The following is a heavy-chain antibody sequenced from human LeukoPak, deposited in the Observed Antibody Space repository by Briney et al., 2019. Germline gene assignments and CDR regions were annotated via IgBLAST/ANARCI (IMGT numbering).Heavy chain of an antibody. CDR3: ARDDKWAFDY. D-gene: IGHD1-26*01. V-gene: IGHV3-30*04. CDR2: TSFDGGNQ. J-gene: IGHJ4*02. Sequence: GGSLRLSCAASGFPFSSHSMHWVRQAPGKGLEWVALTSFDGGNQYYTDSVKGRFTISRDNSRNTFDLQMNSLRPEDTGVYYCARDDKWAFDYWGQGTLVTVSS. CDR1: GFPFSSHS.